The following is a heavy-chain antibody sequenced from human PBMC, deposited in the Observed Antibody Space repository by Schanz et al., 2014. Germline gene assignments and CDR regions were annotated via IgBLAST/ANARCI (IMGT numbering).Heavy chain of an antibody. CDR1: GFTFSSNS. Sequence: EVQLVESGGGLVQPGGSLRLSCAASGFTFSSNSMNWVRQAPGKGLEWISYIGSSSSRIDHADSVKGRFTISRDNAKNSLFLHMNSLRAEDTAVYYCLAPDYGMDVWGQGTTVTVSS. J-gene: IGHJ6*02. CDR3: LAPDYGMDV. CDR2: IGSSSSRI. V-gene: IGHV3-48*04.